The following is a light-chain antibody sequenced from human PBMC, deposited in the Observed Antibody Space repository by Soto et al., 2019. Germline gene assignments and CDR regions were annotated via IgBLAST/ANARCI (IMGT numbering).Light chain of an antibody. J-gene: IGKJ1*01. V-gene: IGKV3-20*01. CDR2: AAS. CDR3: QHYGSSPKT. CDR1: HSVTSNY. Sequence: EIVLTQSPGTLSLSPGERATLSCKASHSVTSNYLAWYQQKPGQAPRLLIYAASGRASGIPDRFSGSGSGKDFLLTISRLEAEDFAVYYCQHYGSSPKTFGQGTRVEIK.